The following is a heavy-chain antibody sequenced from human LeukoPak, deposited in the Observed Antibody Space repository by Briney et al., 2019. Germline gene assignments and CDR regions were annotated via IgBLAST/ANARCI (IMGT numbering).Heavy chain of an antibody. CDR2: IYYSGST. CDR1: GGSISSYY. J-gene: IGHJ3*02. V-gene: IGHV4-59*01. CDR3: ARGYGDYVPIDI. Sequence: SETLSLTCTVSGGSISSYYWSWIRQPPGKRLEWIGYIYYSGSTNYNPSLKSRVTISVDTSKNQFSLKLSSVTAADTAVYYCARGYGDYVPIDIWGQGTMVTVSS. D-gene: IGHD4-17*01.